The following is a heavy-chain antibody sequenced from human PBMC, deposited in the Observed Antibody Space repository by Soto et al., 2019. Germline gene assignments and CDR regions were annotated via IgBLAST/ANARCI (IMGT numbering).Heavy chain of an antibody. CDR1: GGPVSSGDYY. CDR2: IYYSGST. J-gene: IGHJ3*02. Sequence: SETLSLTCTVSGGPVSSGDYYWSWIRQPPGKGLEWIGNIYYSGSTNYNPSLKSRATISVDTSKNQFSLKVSSATAADTAVYYCARSPLGYDYVRQTWREVGDSFDIWGRGTLVTVSS. CDR3: ARSPLGYDYVRQTWREVGDSFDI. D-gene: IGHD3-16*01. V-gene: IGHV4-61*08.